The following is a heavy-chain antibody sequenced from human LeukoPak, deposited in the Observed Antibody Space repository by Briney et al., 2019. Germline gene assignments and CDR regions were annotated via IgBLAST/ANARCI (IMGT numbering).Heavy chain of an antibody. CDR1: GFTFSSYS. Sequence: GGSLRLSCAASGFTFSSYSMNWVRQAPGKGLKWVSSISSSSSYIYYADSVKGRFTISRDNAKNSLYLQMNSLRAEDTAVYYCARDACSSTSCLSRYYYYYYMDVWGKGTTVTISS. CDR3: ARDACSSTSCLSRYYYYYYMDV. CDR2: ISSSSSYI. J-gene: IGHJ6*03. V-gene: IGHV3-21*01. D-gene: IGHD2-2*01.